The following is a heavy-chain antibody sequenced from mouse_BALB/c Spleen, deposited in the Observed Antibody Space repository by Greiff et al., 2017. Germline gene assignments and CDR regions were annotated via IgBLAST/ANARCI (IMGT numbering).Heavy chain of an antibody. CDR2: ISYDGSN. V-gene: IGHV3-6*02. Sequence: ESGPGLVKPSQSLSLTCSVTGYSITSGYYWNWIRQFPGNKLEWMGYISYDGSNNYNPSLKNRISITRDTSKNQFFLKLNSVTTEDTATYYCAREGYDRTFAYWGQGTLVTVSA. CDR3: AREGYDRTFAY. D-gene: IGHD2-14*01. J-gene: IGHJ3*01. CDR1: GYSITSGYY.